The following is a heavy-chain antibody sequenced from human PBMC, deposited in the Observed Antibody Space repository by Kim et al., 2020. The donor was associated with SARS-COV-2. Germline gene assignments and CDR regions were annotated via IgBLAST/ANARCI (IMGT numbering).Heavy chain of an antibody. CDR1: GGSSSSYY. V-gene: IGHV4-59*01. Sequence: SETLSLTCTVSGGSSSSYYWNWIRQPPGKGLEWIGYIYYSGTTNYNPSLKSRVTISVDSSKNQFSLNLRSVTAADTAVYYCAIIGGDYFDYWGQGTLVTVSS. J-gene: IGHJ4*02. CDR2: IYYSGTT. D-gene: IGHD2-21*01. CDR3: AIIGGDYFDY.